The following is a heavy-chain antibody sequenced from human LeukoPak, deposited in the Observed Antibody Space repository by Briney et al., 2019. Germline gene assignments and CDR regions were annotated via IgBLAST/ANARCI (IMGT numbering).Heavy chain of an antibody. CDR2: ISYDGSNK. V-gene: IGHV3-30*18. J-gene: IGHJ6*02. D-gene: IGHD2-2*01. CDR3: AKDLYCSSTSCPYGMDV. CDR1: GFTFSSYG. Sequence: GGSLRLSCAASGFTFSSYGMHWVRQAPGKGLEWVAVISYDGSNKYYADSVKGRFTISRDNSKNTLYLQMNSLRAEDTAVCYCAKDLYCSSTSCPYGMDVWGQGTTVTVSS.